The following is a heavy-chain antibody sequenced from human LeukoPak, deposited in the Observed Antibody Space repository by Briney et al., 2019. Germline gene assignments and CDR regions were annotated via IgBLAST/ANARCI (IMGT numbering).Heavy chain of an antibody. D-gene: IGHD4-17*01. J-gene: IGHJ3*02. CDR2: ISGSGGST. V-gene: IGHV3-23*01. CDR1: GFTFASYA. Sequence: PGGSLRLSCAASGFTFASYAMSWVRQAPGKGLEWVSTISGSGGSTYYTDSVKGRFTISRDDAKNSLFLQMYSLRAEDTAVYYCARESRGVGDYQRRDDAFDIWGQGTMVTVSS. CDR3: ARESRGVGDYQRRDDAFDI.